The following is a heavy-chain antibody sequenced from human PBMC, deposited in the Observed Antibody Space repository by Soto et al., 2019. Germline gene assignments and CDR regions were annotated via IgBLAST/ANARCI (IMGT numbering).Heavy chain of an antibody. D-gene: IGHD7-27*01. V-gene: IGHV3-72*01. CDR2: SRSKDHTYST. J-gene: IGHJ4*02. Sequence: GGSLRLSCAVSGFTFSDHYMDWVRQAPGKGLEWVGRSRSKDHTYSTEYAASVKGRFTISRDDSENSLRLHMNSLKTEDTAVYFCVRGNRGFDYWGQGTRVTVSA. CDR3: VRGNRGFDY. CDR1: GFTFSDHY.